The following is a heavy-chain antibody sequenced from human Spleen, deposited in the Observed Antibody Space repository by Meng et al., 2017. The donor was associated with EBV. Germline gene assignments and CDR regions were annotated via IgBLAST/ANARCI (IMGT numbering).Heavy chain of an antibody. D-gene: IGHD3-22*01. CDR1: GGSISSSTW. J-gene: IGHJ4*02. Sequence: ESCPGLVTPSGTLSLTCAGSGGSISSSTWWTWVRQPPGKGLEWIGEIYHGGDTNYNPSLKSRVTISVDKSKNQFSLKVRSVTAADTAVYYCARRGVDYYDSSAWGWGQGALVTVSS. CDR2: IYHGGDT. V-gene: IGHV4-4*02. CDR3: ARRGVDYYDSSAWG.